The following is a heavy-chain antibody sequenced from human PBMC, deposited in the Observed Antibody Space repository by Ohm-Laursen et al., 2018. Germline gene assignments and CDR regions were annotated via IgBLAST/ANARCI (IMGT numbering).Heavy chain of an antibody. CDR1: GFTFTSSA. J-gene: IGHJ4*02. CDR3: AVTSGSGSYYRDY. D-gene: IGHD3-10*01. V-gene: IGHV1-58*01. Sequence: SVKVSCKASGFTFTSSAVQWVRQARGQRLEWTGWIVVGSGNTNYAQKFQERVTITRDMSTSTAYMELSSLRSEDTAVYYCAVTSGSGSYYRDYWGQGTLVTVSS. CDR2: IVVGSGNT.